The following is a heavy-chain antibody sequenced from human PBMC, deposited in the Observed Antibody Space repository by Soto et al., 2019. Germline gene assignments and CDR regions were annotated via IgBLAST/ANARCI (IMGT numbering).Heavy chain of an antibody. CDR1: GFTVSSNY. J-gene: IGHJ6*03. CDR3: ARHGSGSYPERWNYYYYYMDV. D-gene: IGHD3-10*01. CDR2: IYSGGST. V-gene: IGHV3-66*04. Sequence: GGSLRLSCAASGFTVSSNYMSWVRQAPGKGLEWVSVIYSGGSTYYADSVKGRFTISRDNSKNTLYLQMNSLRAEDTAVYYCARHGSGSYPERWNYYYYYMDVWGKGTTVTVSS.